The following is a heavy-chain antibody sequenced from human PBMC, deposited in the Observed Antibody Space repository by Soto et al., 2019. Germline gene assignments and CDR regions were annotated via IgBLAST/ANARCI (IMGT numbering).Heavy chain of an antibody. CDR2: ISYDGSNK. CDR1: GFTFSSYA. J-gene: IGHJ6*02. V-gene: IGHV3-30-3*01. Sequence: QVQLVESGGGVVQPGRSLRLSCAASGFTFSSYAMHWVRQAPGKGLEWVAVISYDGSNKYYADSVKGRFTISRDNSKNTLYLQMNSLRAEDTAVYYCARDSKQLGGMDVWDQGTTVTVSS. CDR3: ARDSKQLGGMDV. D-gene: IGHD5-18*01.